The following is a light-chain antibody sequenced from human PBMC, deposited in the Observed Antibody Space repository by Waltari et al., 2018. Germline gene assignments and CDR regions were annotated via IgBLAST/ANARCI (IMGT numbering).Light chain of an antibody. V-gene: IGLV1-47*01. J-gene: IGLJ3*02. CDR1: RSNIGINY. Sequence: QSVLTQPPSASGTPGQRDTIPCSGNRSNIGINYVFWYQQLPGTAPKLLIYRNDQRPSGVPDRFSGSKSVTSASLAIGGLRSEDEADYHCAAWDNSLSGWVFGEGTKLTVL. CDR2: RND. CDR3: AAWDNSLSGWV.